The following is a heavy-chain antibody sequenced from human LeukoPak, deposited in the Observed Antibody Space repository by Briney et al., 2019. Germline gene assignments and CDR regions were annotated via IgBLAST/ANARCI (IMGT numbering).Heavy chain of an antibody. CDR3: ARGYCSGGSCVTLDY. CDR2: INHSGST. Sequence: GSLRLSCAASGFTFSSYAMSWIRQPPGKGLEWIGEINHSGSTNYNPSLKSRVTISVDTSKNQFSLKLSSVTAADTAVYYCARGYCSGGSCVTLDYWGQGTLVTVSS. J-gene: IGHJ4*02. D-gene: IGHD2-15*01. CDR1: GFTFSSYA. V-gene: IGHV4-34*01.